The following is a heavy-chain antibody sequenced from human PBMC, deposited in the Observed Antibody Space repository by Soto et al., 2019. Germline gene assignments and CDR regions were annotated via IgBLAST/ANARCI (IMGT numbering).Heavy chain of an antibody. CDR3: ARGGSGIVVVVAATTNYAFDI. V-gene: IGHV4-34*01. CDR2: INHSGST. D-gene: IGHD2-15*01. Sequence: SETLSLTCAVYGGSFSGYYWSWIRQPPGKGLEWIGEINHSGSTNYNPSLKSRVTISVDTSKNQFSLKLSSVTAADTAVYYCARGGSGIVVVVAATTNYAFDIWGQGTMVTVSS. J-gene: IGHJ3*02. CDR1: GGSFSGYY.